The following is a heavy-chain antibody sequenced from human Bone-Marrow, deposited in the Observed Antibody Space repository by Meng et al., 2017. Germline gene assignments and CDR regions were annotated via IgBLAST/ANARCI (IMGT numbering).Heavy chain of an antibody. CDR2: IYYSGST. CDR1: GGSVSSGSYY. J-gene: IGHJ4*02. Sequence: QVELQEWGPRLVRPSETLSLTCTVSGGSVSSGSYYWSWIRQPPGKGLEWIGHIYYSGSTNYNPSLKSRVTISVDTSKNQFSLKLSSVTAADTAVYFCARSSTSPASYFFNYWGQGTLVTVSS. V-gene: IGHV4-61*01. D-gene: IGHD6-6*01. CDR3: ARSSTSPASYFFNY.